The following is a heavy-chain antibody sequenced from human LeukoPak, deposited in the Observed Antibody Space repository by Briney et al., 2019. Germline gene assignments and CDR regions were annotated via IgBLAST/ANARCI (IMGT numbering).Heavy chain of an antibody. Sequence: PGGSLRLSCAASGFTFNSYDMHWIRQAPGKGLEWVALIWYDGSNKYYPDSVKDRFTISRDNSKDTLYLQMNSLRAEDTAVYYCARYVGGGNSGGLDYWGQGTLVIVSS. J-gene: IGHJ4*02. V-gene: IGHV3-33*01. CDR3: ARYVGGGNSGGLDY. CDR1: GFTFNSYD. D-gene: IGHD4-23*01. CDR2: IWYDGSNK.